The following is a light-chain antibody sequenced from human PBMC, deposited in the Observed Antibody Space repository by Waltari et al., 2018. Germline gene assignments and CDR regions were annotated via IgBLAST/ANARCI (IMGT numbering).Light chain of an antibody. V-gene: IGLV3-1*01. CDR2: QDS. CDR1: KSGDKF. J-gene: IGLJ3*02. Sequence: SYELIQPPSVSVPPGHTGSTTCSGLKSGDKFVCWYQQKPGQSPVLVIHQDSKRPSGIPERFSGPNSGNTATLTISGTQAMDEADYYCQAWDSSPQFGGGTKLTVL. CDR3: QAWDSSPQ.